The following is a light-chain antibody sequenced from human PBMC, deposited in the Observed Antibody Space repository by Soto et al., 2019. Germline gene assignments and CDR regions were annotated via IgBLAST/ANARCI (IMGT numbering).Light chain of an antibody. CDR3: CSYAGSSTFYV. Sequence: QYALTQPASMSGSPGQSITISCTGTSSDFGSYNLVSWYQQHPGKAPKLMIYEGSKRPSGVSNRFSGSKSGNTASLTISGLQAEDEADYYCCSYAGSSTFYVFGTGTKVTVL. CDR1: SSDFGSYNL. V-gene: IGLV2-23*03. J-gene: IGLJ1*01. CDR2: EGS.